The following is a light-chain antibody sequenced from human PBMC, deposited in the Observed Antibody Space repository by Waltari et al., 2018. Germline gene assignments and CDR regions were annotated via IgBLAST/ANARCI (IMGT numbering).Light chain of an antibody. V-gene: IGLV2-14*03. Sequence: QSALTQPASVSGSPGQSVTISCTGTSSDVGRPDQLPWDRQYPGTAPPLLIFYMINRPSWGVNRCFGSSSGNTASLTTSGLQPDDDADYYCNSYTITNTIIFGGGTRLTVL. CDR2: YMI. CDR3: NSYTITNTII. J-gene: IGLJ2*01. CDR1: SSDVGRPDQ.